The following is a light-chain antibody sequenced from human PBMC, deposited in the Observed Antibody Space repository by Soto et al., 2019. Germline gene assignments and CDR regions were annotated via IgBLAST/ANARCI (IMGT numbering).Light chain of an antibody. J-gene: IGKJ4*01. CDR3: QQLNSYSLT. CDR2: GVS. V-gene: IGKV3D-15*01. CDR1: QSVSSN. Sequence: EIVMTQSPATLSLSPGERATLSCRASQSVSSNLAWYQQKPGQAPRLLIYGVSSRATGIPDRFSGSGSGTEFTLTISSLQPDDFATYYCQQLNSYSLTFGGGTKVDIK.